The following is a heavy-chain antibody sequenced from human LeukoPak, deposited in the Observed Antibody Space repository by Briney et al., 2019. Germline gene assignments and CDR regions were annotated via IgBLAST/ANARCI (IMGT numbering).Heavy chain of an antibody. CDR1: GYTFGTYC. D-gene: IGHD1-20*01. Sequence: GESLKISCKGSGYTFGTYCIAWVRQMPGKGLEWMGIIYPGDSDTTYSPSFQGQVTISADKSISTAYLQWSSLKASDTAIYFCARLGLTGTALYYFEYWGRGTLVTVSS. CDR3: ARLGLTGTALYYFEY. CDR2: IYPGDSDT. J-gene: IGHJ4*02. V-gene: IGHV5-51*01.